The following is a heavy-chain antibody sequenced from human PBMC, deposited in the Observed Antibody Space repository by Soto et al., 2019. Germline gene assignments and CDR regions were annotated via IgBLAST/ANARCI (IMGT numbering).Heavy chain of an antibody. CDR1: GYTFTSYA. J-gene: IGHJ6*03. CDR2: INAYNGNT. D-gene: IGHD6-19*01. V-gene: IGHV1-3*01. CDR3: ARDVLSSAWPYYMDV. Sequence: QVQLVQSGAEVKKPGASVNVSCKTSGYTFTSYAINWVRQAPGQRLEWMGWINAYNGNTKYSQKFQGRVTITRDTSASTAYMELSSLRSEDTAIYYCARDVLSSAWPYYMDVWGKGTTVTVSS.